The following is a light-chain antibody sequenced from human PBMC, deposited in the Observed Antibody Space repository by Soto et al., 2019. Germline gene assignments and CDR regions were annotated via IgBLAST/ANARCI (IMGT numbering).Light chain of an antibody. V-gene: IGLV2-11*01. CDR1: SSDVGGYNY. CDR2: DVS. J-gene: IGLJ1*01. Sequence: QSVLTQPRSVSGSPGQSVTISCTGTSSDVGGYNYVSWYQQHPGKAPKLMIYDVSERPSGVPDRFSGSKSGNTASLTISGLQAEDEADYYCCSYAGSYTCGFAPGTRSPS. CDR3: CSYAGSYTCG.